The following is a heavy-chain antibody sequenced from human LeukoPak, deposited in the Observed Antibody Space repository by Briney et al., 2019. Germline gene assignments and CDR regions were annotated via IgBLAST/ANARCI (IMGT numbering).Heavy chain of an antibody. CDR1: GGSISSYF. D-gene: IGHD1-26*01. Sequence: SETLSLTCIGSGGSISSYFWNWIRQPAGKGLEWIGRIYASGNTNYNPSLKSRLSMSIDTSNNQFSLRLSSVTAADTAVYYCAREDPLVAARGLDYWGQGTLVTVSS. CDR2: IYASGNT. CDR3: AREDPLVAARGLDY. V-gene: IGHV4-4*07. J-gene: IGHJ4*02.